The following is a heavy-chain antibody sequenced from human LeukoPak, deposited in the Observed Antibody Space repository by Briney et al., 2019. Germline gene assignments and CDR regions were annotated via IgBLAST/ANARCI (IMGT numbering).Heavy chain of an antibody. V-gene: IGHV1-2*02. Sequence: ASVKVSCKASGYTFTTYAINWVRQAPGQGLEWMGWINPNSGGTNYAQKFQGRVTMTRDTSISTAYMELSRLRSDDTAVYYCARGGYSGYDSRAWFDPWGQGTLVTVSS. CDR2: INPNSGGT. J-gene: IGHJ5*02. CDR3: ARGGYSGYDSRAWFDP. D-gene: IGHD5-12*01. CDR1: GYTFTTYA.